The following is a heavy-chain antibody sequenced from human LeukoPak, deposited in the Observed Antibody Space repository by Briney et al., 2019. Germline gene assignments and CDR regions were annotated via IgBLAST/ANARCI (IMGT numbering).Heavy chain of an antibody. V-gene: IGHV3-48*03. CDR3: ARGLKVIVGVVAEPAFEY. D-gene: IGHD2-15*01. Sequence: GGSLRLSCAASGFTFSSYEMNWVRQAPGKGLEWVSYISSSGSTIYYADSVKGRFTISRDNAKNSLYLQMNSLRAEDTAVYYCARGLKVIVGVVAEPAFEYWGKRTMVTVSS. CDR1: GFTFSSYE. J-gene: IGHJ4*02. CDR2: ISSSGSTI.